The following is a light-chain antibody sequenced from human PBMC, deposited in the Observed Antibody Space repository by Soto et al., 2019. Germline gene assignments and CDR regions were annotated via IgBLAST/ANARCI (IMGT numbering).Light chain of an antibody. J-gene: IGLJ1*01. V-gene: IGLV1-40*01. CDR2: ASS. CDR3: QSYDSSLSGFYV. CDR1: SSNIGAGYA. Sequence: QSVLTQPPSVSGAPVQRVTISCTVGSSNIGAGYAVNWYQQLPGTAPKLLVYASSDRPSRVPDRFSGSKSGTSASLAITGLQAEDEADYYCQSYDSSLSGFYVFGTGTKVTVL.